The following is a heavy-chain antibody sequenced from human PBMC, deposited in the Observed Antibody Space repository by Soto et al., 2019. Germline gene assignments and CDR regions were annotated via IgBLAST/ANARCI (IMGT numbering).Heavy chain of an antibody. CDR3: ARHARPTNLFVWFDP. Sequence: GEYLKISCKGSGYSFTSYWICCVRQMPGKGLEWMGIIYPGDSDTRYSPSFQGQVTISANKSISTAYLQWSSLRASDTAMYYGARHARPTNLFVWFDPWGQGTLVTVSS. CDR1: GYSFTSYW. V-gene: IGHV5-51*01. J-gene: IGHJ5*02. CDR2: IYPGDSDT. D-gene: IGHD3-3*01.